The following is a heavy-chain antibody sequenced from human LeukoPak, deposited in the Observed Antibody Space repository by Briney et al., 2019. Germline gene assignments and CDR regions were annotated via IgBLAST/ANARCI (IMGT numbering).Heavy chain of an antibody. CDR3: VRVGRWLRSGFDY. V-gene: IGHV3-7*01. D-gene: IGHD5-12*01. CDR1: GFTFSSYW. J-gene: IGHJ4*02. Sequence: AGGSLRLSCAASGFTFSSYWMSWVRQAPGKGLEWVANIKQDGSEKYYVDSVKGRFTISRDNAKNSLYLQMNSLRAEDTAVYYCVRVGRWLRSGFDYWGQGTLVTVSS. CDR2: IKQDGSEK.